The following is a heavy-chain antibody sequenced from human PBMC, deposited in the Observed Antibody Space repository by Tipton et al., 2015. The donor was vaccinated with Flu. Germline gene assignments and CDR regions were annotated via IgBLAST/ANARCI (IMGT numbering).Heavy chain of an antibody. D-gene: IGHD5-24*01. J-gene: IGHJ4*02. CDR1: GDSLGSSYY. Sequence: TLSLTCSVSGDSLGSSYYWAWIRQPPGRGLEWIGNIHTSAGTYYNTSLKSRVNISVDRSKNQFSLRLASVTAADTAVYYCARRRDGYNCFDYWGQGTLVTVSS. V-gene: IGHV4-38-2*01. CDR3: ARRRDGYNCFDY. CDR2: IHTSAGT.